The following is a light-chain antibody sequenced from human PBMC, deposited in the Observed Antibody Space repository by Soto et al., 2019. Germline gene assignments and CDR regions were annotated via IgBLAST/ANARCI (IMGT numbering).Light chain of an antibody. Sequence: EIVLTQSPGTLSLSPGERATLSCRASQSVSSDLAWYHQKPGQAPRLLIYSASTRATGIPARFSGSGSGTEFTLTIKSLQSEDFAVYYCKQYNNWPRTFGQGTKVDIK. V-gene: IGKV3-15*01. J-gene: IGKJ1*01. CDR2: SAS. CDR1: QSVSSD. CDR3: KQYNNWPRT.